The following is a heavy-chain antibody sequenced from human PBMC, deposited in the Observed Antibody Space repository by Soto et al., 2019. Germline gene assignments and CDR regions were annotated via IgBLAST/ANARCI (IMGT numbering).Heavy chain of an antibody. CDR2: IVGGGGSA. CDR1: GFTFNNYA. V-gene: IGHV3-23*01. D-gene: IGHD6-6*01. J-gene: IGHJ5*02. Sequence: EVQLLESGGGLVQPGGSLRLSCAASGFTFNNYAMTWVRQAPGKGLEWVSTIVGGGGSAYYADSVKGRFTISRDNSKNTMYLQMNTLRADDTAVYYCAKGSLLAARLSGFDPWGQGTLVTVSS. CDR3: AKGSLLAARLSGFDP.